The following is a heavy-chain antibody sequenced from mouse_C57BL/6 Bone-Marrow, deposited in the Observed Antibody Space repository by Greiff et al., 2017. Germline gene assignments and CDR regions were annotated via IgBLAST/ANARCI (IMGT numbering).Heavy chain of an antibody. CDR1: GYTFTSYW. CDR3: ARLRRDWDFDV. V-gene: IGHV1-50*01. Sequence: QVQLQQPGAELVKPGASVKLSCKASGYTFTSYWMQWVKQRPGQGLEWIGELDPSDSYTNYNQQFKGKATLTVDPSSSPAYMQLSSLTAEYSAVYYCARLRRDWDFDVWGTGTTVTVSS. CDR2: LDPSDSYT. D-gene: IGHD2-12*01. J-gene: IGHJ1*03.